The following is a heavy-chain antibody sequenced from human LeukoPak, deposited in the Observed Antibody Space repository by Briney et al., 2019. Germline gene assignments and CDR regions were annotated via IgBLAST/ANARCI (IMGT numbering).Heavy chain of an antibody. Sequence: ASVKVSCKASNYTFTSYGISWVRQAPGQGLEWMAWINAYNGDTNYAQKLQGRVTLTTDISTSTAYMELRSLRSDDTAVYYCARDGWVCSSTSCYLGNWFDPWGQGTLVTVSS. CDR3: ARDGWVCSSTSCYLGNWFDP. V-gene: IGHV1-18*01. J-gene: IGHJ5*02. CDR1: NYTFTSYG. CDR2: INAYNGDT. D-gene: IGHD2-2*01.